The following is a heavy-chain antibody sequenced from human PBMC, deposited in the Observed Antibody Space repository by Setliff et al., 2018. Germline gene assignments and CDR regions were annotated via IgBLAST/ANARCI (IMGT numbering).Heavy chain of an antibody. CDR2: ISSSSSYI. CDR3: AYYCSGGSCYYDY. D-gene: IGHD2-15*01. CDR1: GFSVSTNY. J-gene: IGHJ4*02. V-gene: IGHV3-21*01. Sequence: PGGSLRLSCAASGFSVSTNYMNWVRQAPGKGLEWVSSISSSSSYIYYADSVKGRFTISRDNAKNSLYLQMNSLRAEDTAVYYCAYYCSGGSCYYDYWGQGTLVTVSS.